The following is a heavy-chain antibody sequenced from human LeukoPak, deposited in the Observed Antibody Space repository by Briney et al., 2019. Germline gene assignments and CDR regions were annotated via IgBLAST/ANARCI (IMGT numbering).Heavy chain of an antibody. CDR2: IKQDGSEK. Sequence: GGSLRLSCAASGFTFGSYWMSWVRQAPGKGLEWVANIKQDGSEKYYVDSVKGRFTISRDNAKNSLYLQMNSLRAEDTAVYYCAREDVWFGEWNWFDPWGQGTLVTVSS. V-gene: IGHV3-7*03. D-gene: IGHD3-10*01. CDR1: GFTFGSYW. J-gene: IGHJ5*02. CDR3: AREDVWFGEWNWFDP.